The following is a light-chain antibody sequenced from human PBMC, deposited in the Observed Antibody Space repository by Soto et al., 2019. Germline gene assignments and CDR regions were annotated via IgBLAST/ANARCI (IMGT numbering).Light chain of an antibody. CDR1: SGHSNYA. Sequence: QPVLTQSPSASASLGASVKFTCTLSSGHSNYAIAWHQKQPGKGPRYLMKLNSDGSHSKGDGVPDRFSGSSSGAERYLSISSLQSEDEADYYCQTWDTGIWVFGGGTKVTVL. V-gene: IGLV4-69*01. CDR2: LNSDGSH. CDR3: QTWDTGIWV. J-gene: IGLJ3*02.